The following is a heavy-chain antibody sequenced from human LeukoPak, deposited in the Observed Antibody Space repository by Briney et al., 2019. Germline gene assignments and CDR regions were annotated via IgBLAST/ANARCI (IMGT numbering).Heavy chain of an antibody. CDR2: ISGSGGST. CDR1: GFTFSSYA. CDR3: AKGGLAAAGTRPTYYYYYGMDV. D-gene: IGHD6-13*01. J-gene: IGHJ6*02. Sequence: GGSLRLSCAASGFTFSSYAMSWVRQAPGKGLEWVSAISGSGGSTYYADSVKGRFTISRDNSKNTLYLQMNSLRAEDTAVYYCAKGGLAAAGTRPTYYYYYGMDVWGQGTTVTVSS. V-gene: IGHV3-23*01.